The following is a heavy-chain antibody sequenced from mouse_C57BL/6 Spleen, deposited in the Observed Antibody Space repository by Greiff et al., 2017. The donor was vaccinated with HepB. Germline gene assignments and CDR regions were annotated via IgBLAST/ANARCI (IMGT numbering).Heavy chain of an antibody. CDR2: IYPGDGDT. CDR3: ARSNYDYDEEAYYFDY. CDR1: GYAFSSSW. Sequence: QVQLKESGPELVKPGASVKISCKASGYAFSSSWMNWVKQRPGKGLEWIGRIYPGDGDTNYNGKFKGKATLTADKSSSTAYMQLSSLTSEDSAVYFCARSNYDYDEEAYYFDYWGQGTTLTVSS. J-gene: IGHJ2*01. D-gene: IGHD2-4*01. V-gene: IGHV1-82*01.